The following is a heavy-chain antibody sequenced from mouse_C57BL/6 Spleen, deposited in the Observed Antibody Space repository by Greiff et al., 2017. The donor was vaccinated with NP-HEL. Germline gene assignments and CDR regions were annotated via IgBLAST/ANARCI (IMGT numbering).Heavy chain of an antibody. CDR3: ARGGYSNYVWYFDV. V-gene: IGHV1-18*01. CDR2: INPNNGGT. Sequence: DVQLQQSGPELVKPGASVKIPCKASGYTFTDYNMDWVKQSHGKSLEWIGDINPNNGGTIYNQKFKGKATLTVDKSSSTAYMELRSLTSEDTAVYYGARGGYSNYVWYFDVWGTGTTVTVSS. D-gene: IGHD2-5*01. J-gene: IGHJ1*03. CDR1: GYTFTDYN.